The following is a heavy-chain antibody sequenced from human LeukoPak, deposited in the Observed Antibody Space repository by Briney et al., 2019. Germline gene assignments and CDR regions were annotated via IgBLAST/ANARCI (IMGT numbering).Heavy chain of an antibody. CDR1: GDSISSGYY. CDR3: ATLVSTRYYFDY. CDR2: IHHSGST. Sequence: SETLSLTCTVSGDSISSGYYWGWIRQPPGKGLEWIGSIHHSGSTYYNPSLRSRVTISVDTSKNQFSLNLSSVIAADTAVYFCATLVSTRYYFDYWGQGTLVTVSS. V-gene: IGHV4-38-2*02. J-gene: IGHJ4*02. D-gene: IGHD5/OR15-5a*01.